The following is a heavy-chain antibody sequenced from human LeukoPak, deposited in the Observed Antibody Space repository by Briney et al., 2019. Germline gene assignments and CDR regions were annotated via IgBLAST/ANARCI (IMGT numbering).Heavy chain of an antibody. Sequence: GAPVKVSCKVSGYTLTELSMHWVRQALGKGLEWMGGFDPEDGETIYAQKFQGRVTMTEDTSTDTAYMELSSLRSEDTAVYYCATGLPYYYGSGSYSHWGQGTLVTVSS. CDR2: FDPEDGET. J-gene: IGHJ4*02. CDR1: GYTLTELS. CDR3: ATGLPYYYGSGSYSH. V-gene: IGHV1-24*01. D-gene: IGHD3-10*01.